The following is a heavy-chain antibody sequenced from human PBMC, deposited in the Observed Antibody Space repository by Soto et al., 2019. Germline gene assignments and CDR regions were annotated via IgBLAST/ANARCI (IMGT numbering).Heavy chain of an antibody. CDR3: ARGRAYYDSSGYSDAFDI. Sequence: SETLSLTCTVSGGSISGYYWSWIRQPPGKGLEWIGEINHSGSTNYNPSLKSRVTISVDTSKNQFSLKLSSVTAADTAVYYCARGRAYYDSSGYSDAFDIWGQGTMVTVSS. CDR2: INHSGST. J-gene: IGHJ3*02. CDR1: GGSISGYY. D-gene: IGHD3-22*01. V-gene: IGHV4-34*01.